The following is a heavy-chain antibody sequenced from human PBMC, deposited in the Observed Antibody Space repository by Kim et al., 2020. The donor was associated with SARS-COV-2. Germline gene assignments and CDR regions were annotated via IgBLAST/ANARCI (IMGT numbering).Heavy chain of an antibody. J-gene: IGHJ6*02. CDR1: GGSFSGYY. V-gene: IGHV4-34*01. D-gene: IGHD3-3*01. CDR3: ARDGRRRFLAYYYGMDV. Sequence: SETLSLTCAVYGGSFSGYYWSWIRQPPGKGLEWIGEINHSGSTNYNPSLKSRVTISVDTSKNQFSLKLSSVTAADTAVYYCARDGRRRFLAYYYGMDVWGQGTTVTVSS. CDR2: INHSGST.